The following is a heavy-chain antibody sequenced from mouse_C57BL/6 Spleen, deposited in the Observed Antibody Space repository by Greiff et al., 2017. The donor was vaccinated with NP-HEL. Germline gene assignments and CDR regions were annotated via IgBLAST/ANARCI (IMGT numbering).Heavy chain of an antibody. Sequence: VMLVESGAELVKPGASVKMSCKASGYTFTTYPIEWMKQNHGKSLEWIGNFHPYNDDTKYNEKFKGKATLTVEKSSSTVYLELSRLTSDDSAVYYCATNYYGSSYGSYWYFDVWGTGTTVTVSS. D-gene: IGHD1-1*01. V-gene: IGHV1-47*01. J-gene: IGHJ1*03. CDR1: GYTFTTYP. CDR2: FHPYNDDT. CDR3: ATNYYGSSYGSYWYFDV.